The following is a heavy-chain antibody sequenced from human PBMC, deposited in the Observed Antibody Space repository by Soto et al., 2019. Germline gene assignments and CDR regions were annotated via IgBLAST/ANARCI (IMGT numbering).Heavy chain of an antibody. CDR3: ARAGKYCTNGVCYERYGFSDY. Sequence: GGSLRLSGAASGFTFSSYWISWVRQAPWKGLEWVANIKQDGIEKYYVDSVKGRFNISRDNAKNSLYLQMNSLRAEDTAVYYCARAGKYCTNGVCYERYGFSDYGVLGTVVNVYS. CDR2: IKQDGIEK. D-gene: IGHD2-8*01. J-gene: IGHJ4*02. CDR1: GFTFSSYW. V-gene: IGHV3-7*01.